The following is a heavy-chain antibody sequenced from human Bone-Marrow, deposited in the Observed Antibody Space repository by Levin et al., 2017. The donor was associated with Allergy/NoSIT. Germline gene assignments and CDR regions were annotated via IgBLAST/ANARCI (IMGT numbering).Heavy chain of an antibody. CDR2: MNPKNGKT. V-gene: IGHV1-8*01. Sequence: GESLKISCKPSGYTFTSYDINWVRQTTGQGLEWMGWMNPKNGKTGYAQNFQGRVAMTRDTSISTAYMELSSLTSEDTAVYYCTRGISARPLDYWGQGTLVTVSS. D-gene: IGHD6-6*01. J-gene: IGHJ4*02. CDR3: TRGISARPLDY. CDR1: GYTFTSYD.